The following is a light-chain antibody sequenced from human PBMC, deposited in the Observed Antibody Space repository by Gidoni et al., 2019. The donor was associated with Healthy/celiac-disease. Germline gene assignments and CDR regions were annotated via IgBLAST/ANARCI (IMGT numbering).Light chain of an antibody. V-gene: IGKV3-20*01. J-gene: IGKJ4*01. Sequence: EIVLTQSPGTLSLSPGERATLSCRASQSVSSSYLAWYQQNPGQAPRLLIYGASSRATGIPDRFSGSGSGTDFTLTISRLEPEDFAVYYCQQYGSSPRVTFGGXTKVEIK. CDR2: GAS. CDR3: QQYGSSPRVT. CDR1: QSVSSSY.